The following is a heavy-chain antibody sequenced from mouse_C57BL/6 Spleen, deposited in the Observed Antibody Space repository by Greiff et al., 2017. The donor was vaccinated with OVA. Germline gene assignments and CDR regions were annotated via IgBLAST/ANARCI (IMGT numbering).Heavy chain of an antibody. D-gene: IGHD1-1*01. CDR2: ISDGGSYT. CDR3: ARGAYGSSYGGFDY. Sequence: EVQGVESGGGLVKPGGSLKLSCAASGFTFSSYAMSWVRQTPEKRLEWVATISDGGSYTYYPDNVKGRFTISRDNAKNNLYLQMSHLKSEDTAMYYCARGAYGSSYGGFDYWGQGTTLTVSS. CDR1: GFTFSSYA. V-gene: IGHV5-4*01. J-gene: IGHJ2*01.